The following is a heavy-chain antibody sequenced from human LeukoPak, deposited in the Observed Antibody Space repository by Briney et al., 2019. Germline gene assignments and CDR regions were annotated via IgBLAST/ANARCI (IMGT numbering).Heavy chain of an antibody. Sequence: ASVKVSCKASGYTFISYGISWVRQAPGQGLEWMGIINPSGGSTSYAQKFQGRVTMTRDMSTSTVYMELSSLRSEDTAVYYCARDHGTMVREFDYWGQGTLVTVSS. V-gene: IGHV1-46*01. CDR3: ARDHGTMVREFDY. CDR2: INPSGGST. CDR1: GYTFISYG. J-gene: IGHJ4*02. D-gene: IGHD3-10*01.